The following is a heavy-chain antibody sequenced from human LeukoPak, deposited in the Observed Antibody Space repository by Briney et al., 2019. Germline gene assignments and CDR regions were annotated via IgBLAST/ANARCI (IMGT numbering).Heavy chain of an antibody. Sequence: PGGSLRLSCIASGFTFSSYAMSWVRQAPGKGLEWVSVISGSDGTTYYADSVKGRFTISRDNSKNTLYLQINSLRADDTALYYCAKSGGYCSSTGCSKYSYYHMDVWGKGTTVTVSS. CDR3: AKSGGYCSSTGCSKYSYYHMDV. CDR1: GFTFSSYA. CDR2: ISGSDGTT. D-gene: IGHD2-2*01. V-gene: IGHV3-23*01. J-gene: IGHJ6*03.